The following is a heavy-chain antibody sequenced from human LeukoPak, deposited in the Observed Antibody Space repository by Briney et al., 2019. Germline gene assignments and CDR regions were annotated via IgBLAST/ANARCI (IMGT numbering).Heavy chain of an antibody. J-gene: IGHJ4*02. CDR1: GFTFNNYA. V-gene: IGHV3-21*01. CDR3: ARGSSTFDY. CDR2: ISSSGNYI. Sequence: GGSLRLSCAASGFTFNNYAMSWVRQAPGKGLEWVSSISSSGNYIYYADSLKGRFTTSRDNAKNSLYLQMNSLRAEDTAVYYCARGSSTFDYWGQGTLVTVSS.